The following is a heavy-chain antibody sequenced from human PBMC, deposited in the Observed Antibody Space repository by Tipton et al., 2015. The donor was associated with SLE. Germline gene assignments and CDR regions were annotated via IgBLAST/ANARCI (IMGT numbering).Heavy chain of an antibody. CDR2: IYYSGRS. CDR3: AREGIRAFDY. J-gene: IGHJ4*02. Sequence: TLSLTCTVSGGSTSSYYWNWIRQPPGKGLEWIGYIYYSGRSNLNPSLKSRVSMSVDTSKNQFSLRLSSETTADTAVYYCAREGIRAFDYWGQGILVTVSS. D-gene: IGHD3-10*01. CDR1: GGSTSSYY. V-gene: IGHV4-59*01.